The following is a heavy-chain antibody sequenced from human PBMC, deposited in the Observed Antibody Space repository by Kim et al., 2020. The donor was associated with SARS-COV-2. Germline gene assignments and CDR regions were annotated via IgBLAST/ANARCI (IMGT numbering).Heavy chain of an antibody. D-gene: IGHD5-18*01. V-gene: IGHV4-34*01. CDR2: VSHSGDT. CDR1: GGSFSDYS. Sequence: SETLSLTCAVYGGSFSDYSWSWIRQSPEKGPEWIGEVSHSGDTNYNPSLSSRVTISVDTSKNQFSLKVNSVTAADMAVYFCAGTSGRGYVFGRGEGTTVTVSS. CDR3: AGTSGRGYVFG. J-gene: IGHJ6*04.